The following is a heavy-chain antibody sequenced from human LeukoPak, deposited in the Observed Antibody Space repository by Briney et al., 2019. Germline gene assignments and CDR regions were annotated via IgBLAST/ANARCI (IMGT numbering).Heavy chain of an antibody. Sequence: AAVKVSCKASGYTFTSYGISWVRQAPGPGLEWMGWISAYNGNINYAQKLQGRVTMTTDTSTSTAYIELRSLRSDDTAVYYCARDSSDCSSTSCYCAPDYWGQGTLVTVSS. V-gene: IGHV1-18*01. J-gene: IGHJ4*02. CDR2: ISAYNGNI. CDR3: ARDSSDCSSTSCYCAPDY. D-gene: IGHD2-2*01. CDR1: GYTFTSYG.